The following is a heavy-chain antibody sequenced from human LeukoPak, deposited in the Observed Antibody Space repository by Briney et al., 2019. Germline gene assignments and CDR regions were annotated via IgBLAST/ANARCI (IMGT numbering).Heavy chain of an antibody. Sequence: GGSLRLSCAASGFTFSSYWMSWVRQAPGKGLEWVANIKQDGSEKYYVDSVKGRFTISRDNAKNSLYLQMNSLRAEDTAVYYCARGSGSYYDYYYYMDVWGKGTTVTVSS. V-gene: IGHV3-7*01. J-gene: IGHJ6*03. CDR3: ARGSGSYYDYYYYMDV. CDR2: IKQDGSEK. CDR1: GFTFSSYW. D-gene: IGHD3-10*01.